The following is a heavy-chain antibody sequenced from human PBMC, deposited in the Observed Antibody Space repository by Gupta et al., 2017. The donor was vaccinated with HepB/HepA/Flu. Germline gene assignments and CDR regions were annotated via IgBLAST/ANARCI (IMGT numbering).Heavy chain of an antibody. D-gene: IGHD6-6*01. CDR2: ISWNSGSI. CDR3: AKADFEYSRSYYYYGMDV. CDR1: GFTFDDYA. Sequence: EVQLVESGGGLVQPGRSLRLSCAASGFTFDDYAMHWARQAPGKGLEWVSGISWNSGSIGYADSVKGRFTISRDNAKNSLYLQMNSLRAEDTALYYCAKADFEYSRSYYYYGMDVWGQGTTVTVSS. J-gene: IGHJ6*02. V-gene: IGHV3-9*01.